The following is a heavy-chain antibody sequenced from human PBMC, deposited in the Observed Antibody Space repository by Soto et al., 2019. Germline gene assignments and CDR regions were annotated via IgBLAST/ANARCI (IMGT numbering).Heavy chain of an antibody. CDR1: GGSISSYY. CDR2: FYYSVSP. D-gene: IGHD4-4*01. J-gene: IGHJ2*01. V-gene: IGHV4-59*01. CDR3: AGGRDDYNGWYFDL. Sequence: SETLSLTCTVSGGSISSYYWSWIRHPPGKGLEWIGYFYYSVSPSYSPSLESRVTISEDTSKNQFSLKLSSVTAADTAIYYCAGGRDDYNGWYFDLWGRGTLVTVSS.